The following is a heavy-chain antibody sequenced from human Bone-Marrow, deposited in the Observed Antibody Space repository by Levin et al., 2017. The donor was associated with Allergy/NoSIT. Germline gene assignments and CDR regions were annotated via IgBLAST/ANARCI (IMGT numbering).Heavy chain of an antibody. CDR1: GASVDTGDYY. CDR3: GVTGVTTGF. J-gene: IGHJ4*02. V-gene: IGHV4-31*03. Sequence: PSQTLSLTCTVSGASVDTGDYYWSWIRQHPGQGLEWVAYIFYSGSTYYNPSLKSRVVISMDTTKNQFSLKLSSVTAADTAVYYCGVTGVTTGFWGQGTLVTVSS. D-gene: IGHD1-20*01. CDR2: IFYSGST.